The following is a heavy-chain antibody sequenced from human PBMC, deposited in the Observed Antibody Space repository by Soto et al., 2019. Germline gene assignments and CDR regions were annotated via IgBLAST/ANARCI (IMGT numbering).Heavy chain of an antibody. CDR2: IYYSGST. J-gene: IGHJ6*04. D-gene: IGHD6-19*01. CDR3: ARRGQGIAVAEFYYGMDV. CDR1: GGSISSSSYY. Sequence: PSETLSLTCTVSGGSISSSSYYWGWIRQPPGKGLEWIGSIYYSGSTYYNPSLKSRVTISVDTSKNQFSLKLSSVTAADTAVYYCARRGQGIAVAEFYYGMDVWGKGTTVTVSS. V-gene: IGHV4-39*01.